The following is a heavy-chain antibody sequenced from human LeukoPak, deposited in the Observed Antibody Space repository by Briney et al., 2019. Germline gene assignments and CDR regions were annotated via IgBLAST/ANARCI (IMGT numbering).Heavy chain of an antibody. CDR2: IRYDGSNK. Sequence: RGSLRLSCAASGFTFSSYGMHWVRQAPGKGLEWVAFIRYDGSNKYYADSVKGRFTISRDNSKNTLYLQMNSLRAEDTAVYYCAKEGSYDILTGYLDYWGQGTLVTVSS. CDR3: AKEGSYDILTGYLDY. V-gene: IGHV3-30*02. D-gene: IGHD3-9*01. CDR1: GFTFSSYG. J-gene: IGHJ4*02.